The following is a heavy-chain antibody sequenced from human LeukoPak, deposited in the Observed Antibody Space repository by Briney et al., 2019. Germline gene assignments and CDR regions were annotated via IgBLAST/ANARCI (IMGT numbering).Heavy chain of an antibody. Sequence: PGGSLRLSCAASGFTFSSYGMHWVRQAPGRGLEWVAVISYDGSNKYYADSVKGRFTISRDNSKNTLYLQMNSLRAEDTAVYYCAKDLSVVVPAAIGMDVWGQGTTVTVSS. V-gene: IGHV3-30*18. CDR1: GFTFSSYG. CDR2: ISYDGSNK. CDR3: AKDLSVVVPAAIGMDV. D-gene: IGHD2-2*01. J-gene: IGHJ6*02.